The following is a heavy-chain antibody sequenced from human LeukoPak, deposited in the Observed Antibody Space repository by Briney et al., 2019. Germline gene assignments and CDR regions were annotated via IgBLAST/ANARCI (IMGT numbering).Heavy chain of an antibody. D-gene: IGHD5-18*01. J-gene: IGHJ4*02. CDR1: VLTFSIYA. Sequence: PGGSLRLLCAFCVLTFSIYAMSWAPQAPGKGLEWVSAISGSGGSTYYADSVKGRFTISRDNAKNTLYLQMNSLRADDSGVYYCATGHSYGYDYWGQGVLVAVSS. V-gene: IGHV3-23*01. CDR3: ATGHSYGYDY. CDR2: ISGSGGST.